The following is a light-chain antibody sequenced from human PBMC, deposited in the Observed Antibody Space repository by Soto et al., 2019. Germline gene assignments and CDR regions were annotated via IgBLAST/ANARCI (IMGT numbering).Light chain of an antibody. CDR2: KAS. CDR1: QTISSW. J-gene: IGKJ1*01. CDR3: QNYNSYSEE. Sequence: DIQMTQSPSTRSVSVGDIVTITCRAIQTISSWLAWYQQKPGKAPKLLIYKASTLKSGVPSRFSGSGSGTEFTLTISSLQPDDFATYYCQNYNSYSEEFGQGTKVDIK. V-gene: IGKV1-5*03.